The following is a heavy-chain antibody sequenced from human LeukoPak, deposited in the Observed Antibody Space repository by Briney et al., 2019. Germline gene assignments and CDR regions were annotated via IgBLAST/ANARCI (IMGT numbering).Heavy chain of an antibody. CDR2: ISTYNGNT. J-gene: IGHJ6*02. V-gene: IGHV1-18*01. CDR3: AREQWPPLRSDYGMDA. CDR1: GYTFTSYG. D-gene: IGHD6-19*01. Sequence: ASVKVSCKASGYTFTSYGISWVRQAPGQGLEWMGWISTYNGNTNYAQKLQGRVTMTTDTSTSTAYMELRSLRSDDTAVYYCAREQWPPLRSDYGMDAWGQGTTVTVSS.